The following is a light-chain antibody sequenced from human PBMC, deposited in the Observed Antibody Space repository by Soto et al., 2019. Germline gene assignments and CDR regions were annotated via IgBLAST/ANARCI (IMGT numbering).Light chain of an antibody. CDR3: QQYDSSPLT. J-gene: IGKJ4*01. V-gene: IGKV3-20*01. CDR1: QSVSSSY. Sequence: EIVLTQSPGTLSLSPGERATLSCRASQSVSSSYLAWYQQKPVQAPRLLIYGASSRATGIPDRFSGSGSGTDFTLTISRLEPEDFAVYYCQQYDSSPLTFGGGTKVEIK. CDR2: GAS.